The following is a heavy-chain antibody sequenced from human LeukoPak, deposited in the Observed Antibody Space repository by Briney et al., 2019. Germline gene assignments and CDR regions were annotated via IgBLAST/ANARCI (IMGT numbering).Heavy chain of an antibody. CDR2: NIPIFGTT. CDR3: ARGAWGCNYGYHNY. J-gene: IGHJ4*02. V-gene: IGHV1-69*05. CDR1: GGTFSYA. Sequence: ASVKVSCKVSGGTFSYAISWVQQAPGQGLEWMGGNIPIFGTTDYAQNFQGRVTFTTDESTSTAYMELSSLRSEDTAVYYCARGAWGCNYGYHNYWGQGTLVTVSS. D-gene: IGHD5-18*01.